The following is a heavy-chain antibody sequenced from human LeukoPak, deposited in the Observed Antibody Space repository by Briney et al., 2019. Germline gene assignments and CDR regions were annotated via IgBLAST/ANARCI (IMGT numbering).Heavy chain of an antibody. V-gene: IGHV3-21*01. CDR3: ARVGSTCYYYFMDV. CDR1: GFTFSSYS. J-gene: IGHJ6*03. Sequence: PGGSLRLSCAASGFTFSSYSMNWVRQAPGKGLEWVSSISSSSSYIYYADSVKGRFTISRDNAKNSLYLQMNSLRAEDTAVYYCARVGSTCYYYFMDVWGKGTTVTVSS. CDR2: ISSSSSYI. D-gene: IGHD3-10*01.